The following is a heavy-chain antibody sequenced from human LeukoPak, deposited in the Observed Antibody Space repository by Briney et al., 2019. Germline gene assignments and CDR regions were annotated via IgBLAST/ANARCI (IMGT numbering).Heavy chain of an antibody. V-gene: IGHV4-30-2*01. Sequence: PSETLSLTCAVSGGSISSGGYSWSWIRQPPGKGLEWIGYIYHSGSTYYNPSLKSRVTISVDRSKNQFSLKLSSVTAADTAVYYCASEYPRYYGMDVWGQGTTVTVSS. J-gene: IGHJ6*02. CDR1: GGSISSGGYS. CDR2: IYHSGST. CDR3: ASEYPRYYGMDV.